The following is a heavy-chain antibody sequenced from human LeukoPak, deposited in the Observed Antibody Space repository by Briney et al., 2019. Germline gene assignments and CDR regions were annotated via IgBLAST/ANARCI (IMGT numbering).Heavy chain of an antibody. J-gene: IGHJ5*02. Sequence: GGSLRLSCAASRFTFNTYAVNWVRQAPGKGLEWVSAISGNGDITYYADSVRGRFTISRDNSKNTLYLQMNSLRAEDTAVYYCARRYGSGSFDPWGQGTLVTVSS. CDR1: RFTFNTYA. V-gene: IGHV3-23*01. CDR3: ARRYGSGSFDP. CDR2: ISGNGDIT. D-gene: IGHD3-10*01.